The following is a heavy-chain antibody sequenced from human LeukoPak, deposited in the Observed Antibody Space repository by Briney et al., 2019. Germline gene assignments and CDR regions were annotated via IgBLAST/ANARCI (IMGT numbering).Heavy chain of an antibody. Sequence: GGSLRLSCAASGFTFSSYSMNWVRQAPGKGLEWVSYISSASNTIYYADSVKGRFTISRDNAKNSRYLQMNSLRAEDTAMYYCARDGWFGDYNWFDPWGQGTLVTVSS. D-gene: IGHD3-10*01. CDR3: ARDGWFGDYNWFDP. CDR2: ISSASNTI. V-gene: IGHV3-48*01. J-gene: IGHJ5*02. CDR1: GFTFSSYS.